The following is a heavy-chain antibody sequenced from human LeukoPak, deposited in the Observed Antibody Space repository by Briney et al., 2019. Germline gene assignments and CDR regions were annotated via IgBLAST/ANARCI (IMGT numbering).Heavy chain of an antibody. J-gene: IGHJ4*02. CDR3: ARGQYGSGTLGH. V-gene: IGHV3-23*01. D-gene: IGHD3-10*01. Sequence: SGGSLRLSCAASGFSFSNYAMTWVRQAPGKGLEWLSQISGSGGSTYYADSVRGRFTISRDNSKNTLYLQMSSLRAEDTAVYYCARGQYGSGTLGHWGEGALVTVSS. CDR2: ISGSGGST. CDR1: GFSFSNYA.